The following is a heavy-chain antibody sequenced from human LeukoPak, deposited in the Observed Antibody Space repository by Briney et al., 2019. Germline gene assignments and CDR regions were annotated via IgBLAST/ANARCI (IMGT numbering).Heavy chain of an antibody. CDR2: IYYSGST. J-gene: IGHJ4*02. Sequence: SETLSLTCTVSGGSISSSSYYWGWIRQPPGTGLEWIGSIYYSGSTYYNPSLKSRVTISVDTSKNQFSLKLSSVTAADTAVYYCARHGRIQLWARFDYGGQGTLVTVSS. CDR1: GGSISSSSYY. V-gene: IGHV4-39*01. D-gene: IGHD5-18*01. CDR3: ARHGRIQLWARFDY.